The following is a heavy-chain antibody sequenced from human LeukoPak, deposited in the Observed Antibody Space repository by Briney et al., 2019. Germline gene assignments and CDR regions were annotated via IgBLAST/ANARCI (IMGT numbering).Heavy chain of an antibody. V-gene: IGHV3-15*01. CDR1: GFTFTYAW. CDR3: TTDYANTP. Sequence: GGSLRLSCAASGFTFTYAWMSWVRQSPGKGLEWVGRIKSKTDGGTTDYPAPVKGRFTISRDDSKKTLYLQMHSLQTEDTAVYYCTTDYANTPWGQGTLVTVSS. J-gene: IGHJ4*02. D-gene: IGHD2-2*01. CDR2: IKSKTDGGTT.